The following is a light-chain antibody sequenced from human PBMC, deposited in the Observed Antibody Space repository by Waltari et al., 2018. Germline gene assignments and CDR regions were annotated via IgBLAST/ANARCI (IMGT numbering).Light chain of an antibody. CDR1: QSISSW. CDR2: KAS. Sequence: DIQMTQSPSTLSASVGDRVTITCRASQSISSWLAWYQQKPGKAPKLLIYKASSLESGVPSRFSGSGSGTEFTLTNSSLQPDDFATYYCQQYNSYSYTFGQGTKLGIK. CDR3: QQYNSYSYT. V-gene: IGKV1-5*03. J-gene: IGKJ2*01.